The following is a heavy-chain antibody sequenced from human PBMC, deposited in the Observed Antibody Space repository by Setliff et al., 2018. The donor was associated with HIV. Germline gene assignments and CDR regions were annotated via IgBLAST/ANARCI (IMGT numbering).Heavy chain of an antibody. CDR1: GGSISNYY. J-gene: IGHJ4*02. D-gene: IGHD2-21*02. CDR2: GYYSGIT. Sequence: PSETLSLTCTVSGGSISNYYWSWIRQPPGKGLEWIGCGYYSGITHYVPSLKSRVSISVDASKNQFSLRLNSVTVADTAVYFCARSSRGSLRDLDYWGPGTLVTVTS. CDR3: ARSSRGSLRDLDY. V-gene: IGHV4-59*08.